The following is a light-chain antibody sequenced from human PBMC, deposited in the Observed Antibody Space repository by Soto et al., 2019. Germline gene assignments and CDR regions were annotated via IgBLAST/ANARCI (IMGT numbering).Light chain of an antibody. CDR2: EVS. CDR1: SSDVGAYNY. CDR3: SAHAGNNNYV. V-gene: IGLV2-8*01. Sequence: QPVLTQPPSASGSVGQSVTISCTGTSSDVGAYNYVSWYQQHPGKAPKLMIYEVSKRPSGVPDRFSGSKSGYTASLTVSGLQAEDEADYYCSAHAGNNNYVFGTGTKLTVL. J-gene: IGLJ1*01.